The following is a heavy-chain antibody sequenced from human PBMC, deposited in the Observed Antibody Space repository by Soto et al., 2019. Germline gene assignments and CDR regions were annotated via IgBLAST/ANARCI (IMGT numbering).Heavy chain of an antibody. CDR3: AKDLSSEVGPVDV. CDR2: ISGSGGST. Sequence: EGSLSLSCAASGFTFSSYAMSWVRQAPGKGLEWVSAISGSGGSTYYADSVKGRFTISRDNSKNTLYLQMNSLRAEDTAVYYCAKDLSSEVGPVDVWGQGTTVTVSS. J-gene: IGHJ6*02. V-gene: IGHV3-23*01. CDR1: GFTFSSYA. D-gene: IGHD1-26*01.